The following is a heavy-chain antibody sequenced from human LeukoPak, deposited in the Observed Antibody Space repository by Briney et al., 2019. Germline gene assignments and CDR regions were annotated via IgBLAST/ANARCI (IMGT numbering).Heavy chain of an antibody. CDR2: IKQDGTER. CDR3: ARDDGSRSVDY. Sequence: GGSLRLSCAASGFTFSSYAMSWVRQAPGKGLEWVANIKQDGTERYYVDSVEGRFTISRDNAENSLYLQMNSLRAEDTAVYYCARDDGSRSVDYWGQGTLVTVSS. J-gene: IGHJ4*02. V-gene: IGHV3-7*01. D-gene: IGHD1-26*01. CDR1: GFTFSSYA.